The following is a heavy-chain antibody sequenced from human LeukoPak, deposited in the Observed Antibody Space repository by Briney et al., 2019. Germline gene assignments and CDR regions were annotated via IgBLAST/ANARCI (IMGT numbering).Heavy chain of an antibody. V-gene: IGHV3-23*01. D-gene: IGHD2-21*02. CDR1: GFTFSAYA. CDR3: AKADCGGDCYVLNY. Sequence: GGSLRLSCTASGFTFSAYAMMWVRQAPGKGSEWVSAIRGGGGSAFYADSVKGRFTISRDNSKYTLYLQMNSLRAEDTAVYYCAKADCGGDCYVLNYWGQGTLVTVSS. CDR2: IRGGGGSA. J-gene: IGHJ4*02.